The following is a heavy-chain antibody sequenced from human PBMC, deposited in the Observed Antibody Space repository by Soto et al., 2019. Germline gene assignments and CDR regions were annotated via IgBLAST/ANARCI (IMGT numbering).Heavy chain of an antibody. CDR2: ISGSGGST. CDR1: GFTFSSYA. CDR3: AKDNLWSYGPASYYFDY. D-gene: IGHD5-18*01. V-gene: IGHV3-23*01. Sequence: GGSLRLSCAASGFTFSSYAMSWVRQAPGKGLEWVSAISGSGGSTYYADSVKGRFTISRDNSKNTLYLQMNSLRAEDTAVYYCAKDNLWSYGPASYYFDYWGQGTLVTVSS. J-gene: IGHJ4*02.